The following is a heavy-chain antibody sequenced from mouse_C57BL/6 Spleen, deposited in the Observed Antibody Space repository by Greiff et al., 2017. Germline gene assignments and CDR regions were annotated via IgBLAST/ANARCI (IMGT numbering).Heavy chain of an antibody. V-gene: IGHV3-6*01. CDR2: ISYDGSN. Sequence: DVQLQESGPGLVKPSQSLSLTCSVTGYSITSGYYWNWIRQFPGNKLEWMGYISYDGSNNSNPSLKNRISITRDTSKNQFFLKLNSVTTEDTATYYCATYDGYYDYFDYWGQGTTLTVAS. CDR3: ATYDGYYDYFDY. J-gene: IGHJ2*01. D-gene: IGHD2-3*01. CDR1: GYSITSGYY.